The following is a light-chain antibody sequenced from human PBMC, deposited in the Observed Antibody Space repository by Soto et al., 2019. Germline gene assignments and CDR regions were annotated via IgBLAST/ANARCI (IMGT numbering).Light chain of an antibody. J-gene: IGLJ1*01. Sequence: QSALTQPASVSGSPGQSITISCTGTSSDVGGYNYVSWYQQHPGKAPKLMIYDVSNRPSGVSNRFSGSKSGNTASLTISGLQAEYEADYYCSSYTSSSTSLYVFGTGTKLTVL. CDR2: DVS. CDR1: SSDVGGYNY. V-gene: IGLV2-14*01. CDR3: SSYTSSSTSLYV.